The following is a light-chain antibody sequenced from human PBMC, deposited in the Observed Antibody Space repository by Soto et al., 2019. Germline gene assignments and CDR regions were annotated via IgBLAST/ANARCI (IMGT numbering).Light chain of an antibody. CDR1: QSVDSSF. CDR2: GAS. Sequence: EIVLTQSPGTLSLSPGERATLSCRASQSVDSSFLAWYQQKPGQAPRLLIYGASSRPTGIPDRFSGSGSGTDFTLSISRLEPEDFAVYYCQQYGSSRTFGQGTVVEIK. V-gene: IGKV3-20*01. J-gene: IGKJ1*01. CDR3: QQYGSSRT.